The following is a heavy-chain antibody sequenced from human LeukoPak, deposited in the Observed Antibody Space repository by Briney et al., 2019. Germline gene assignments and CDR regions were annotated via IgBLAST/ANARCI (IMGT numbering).Heavy chain of an antibody. CDR3: ATLYGDYGAGYYYMDV. CDR1: GGSISSYY. J-gene: IGHJ6*03. CDR2: IYYSGST. V-gene: IGHV4-59*01. Sequence: TSETLSLTCTVPGGSISSYYWSWIRQPPGKGLEWIGYIYYSGSTNYNPSLKSRVTISVDASKNQFSLKLSSVTAADTAVYYCATLYGDYGAGYYYMDVWGKGTTVTVSS. D-gene: IGHD4-17*01.